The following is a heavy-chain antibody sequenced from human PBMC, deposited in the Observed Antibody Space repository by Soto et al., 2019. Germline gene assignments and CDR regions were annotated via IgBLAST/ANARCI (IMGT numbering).Heavy chain of an antibody. V-gene: IGHV3-23*01. D-gene: IGHD3-22*01. CDR2: ISGSGGST. J-gene: IGHJ4*02. CDR1: GFTFSSYA. CDR3: AKWGYCVEMATPFDY. Sequence: GRSLRLSCAASGFTFSSYAMSLVRQAPGKGLQWVSAISGSGGSTYYADSVKGRFTISRDNSKNTLYLRMNSLRAEDTAVYYCAKWGYCVEMATPFDYCGQGTLVTVYS.